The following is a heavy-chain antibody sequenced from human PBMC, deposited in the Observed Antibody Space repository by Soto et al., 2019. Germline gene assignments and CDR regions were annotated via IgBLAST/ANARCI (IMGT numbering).Heavy chain of an antibody. CDR3: ARGGVYYYDSRWYFDY. CDR1: GGSISSYY. J-gene: IGHJ4*02. D-gene: IGHD3-22*01. Sequence: PSETLSLTCTVSGGSISSYYWSWIRQPPGKGLEWIGYIYYSGSTNYNPSLKSRVTISVDTSKNQFSLKLSSVTAADTAVYYCARGGVYYYDSRWYFDYWGQGTLVTVSS. V-gene: IGHV4-59*01. CDR2: IYYSGST.